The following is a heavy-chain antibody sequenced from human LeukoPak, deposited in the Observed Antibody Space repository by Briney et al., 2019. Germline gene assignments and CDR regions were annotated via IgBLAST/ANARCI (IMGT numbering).Heavy chain of an antibody. Sequence: SVKVSCKASGGTFISYAISWVRQAPGQGLEWMGGIIPIFGTANYAQKFQGRVTITADESTSTAYMELSSLRSEDTAVYYCAREVTATSVWYFDLRGRGTLVTVSS. CDR3: AREVTATSVWYFDL. D-gene: IGHD5-18*01. J-gene: IGHJ2*01. V-gene: IGHV1-69*13. CDR1: GGTFISYA. CDR2: IIPIFGTA.